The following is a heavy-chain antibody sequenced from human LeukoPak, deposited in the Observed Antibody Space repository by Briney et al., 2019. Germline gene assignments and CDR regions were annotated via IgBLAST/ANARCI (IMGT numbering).Heavy chain of an antibody. CDR3: AKRSSDTSDGYFDL. CDR2: ISGSSSYI. CDR1: GFTFSDYW. V-gene: IGHV3-21*01. D-gene: IGHD5-24*01. J-gene: IGHJ5*02. Sequence: GGSLRLSCAASGFTFSDYWMHWVRQAPGKGLEWVSSISGSSSYIYYADSMKGRFTISRDNAKKSLYLQMNSLRAEDTAVYFCAKRSSDTSDGYFDLWGQGTLVTVSS.